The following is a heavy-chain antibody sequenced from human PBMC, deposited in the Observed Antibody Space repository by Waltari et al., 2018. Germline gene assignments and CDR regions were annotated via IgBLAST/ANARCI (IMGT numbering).Heavy chain of an antibody. CDR2: LSYSGTT. Sequence: GWLRQPPGQGLDWIGTLSYSGTTYISPSLKSRVTLSRDTSRNQLSLKVGSVTATDTAVYYCAAYIGASVGTAAFDVWGQGTMVNVSS. D-gene: IGHD5-12*01. CDR3: AAYIGASVGTAAFDV. J-gene: IGHJ3*01. V-gene: IGHV4-39*01.